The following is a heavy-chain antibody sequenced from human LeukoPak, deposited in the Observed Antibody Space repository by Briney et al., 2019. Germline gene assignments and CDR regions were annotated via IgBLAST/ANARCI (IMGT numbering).Heavy chain of an antibody. J-gene: IGHJ5*02. CDR2: IYYSGCT. D-gene: IGHD5-18*01. CDR3: ARREGGYSYGYWFDP. CDR1: GVSISSYY. V-gene: IGHV4-59*08. Sequence: SETLSLTCTVSGVSISSYYWSWIRQPPGKGLEWIGYIYYSGCTNYNPSLKSRVTIPVDTSKNQFSLKLSSVTAADTAVYYCARREGGYSYGYWFDPWGQGTLVTVSS.